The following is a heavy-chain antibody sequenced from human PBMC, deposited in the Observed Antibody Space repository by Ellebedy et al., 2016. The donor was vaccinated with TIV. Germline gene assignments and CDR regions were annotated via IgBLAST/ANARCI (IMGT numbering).Heavy chain of an antibody. V-gene: IGHV5-51*01. D-gene: IGHD6-19*01. CDR2: IYPGDSDT. CDR1: GYSFTSYW. Sequence: GESLKISCKGSGYSFTSYWIGWVRQMPGKGLEWMGIIYPGDSDTRYSPSFQGQVTISADKSISTAYLQWSSLKASDTAMYYCARKRIAVAGTNLRGAFDIWGQGTMVTVSS. J-gene: IGHJ3*02. CDR3: ARKRIAVAGTNLRGAFDI.